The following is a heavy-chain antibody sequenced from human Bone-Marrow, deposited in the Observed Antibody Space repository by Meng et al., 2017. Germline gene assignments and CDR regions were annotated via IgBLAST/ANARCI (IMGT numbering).Heavy chain of an antibody. CDR1: GFAFSDAW. J-gene: IGHJ4*02. CDR2: IKSKSAGGTT. D-gene: IGHD1-26*01. CDR3: TASPATEY. Sequence: EVYLVESGGGLVKPGGSLRLSCAASGFAFSDAWMSWVRQAPGKGLEWVGLIKSKSAGGTTDYAAPVKGRFTISRDDSKTTMYLQMNSLKTEDTAVYYCTASPATEYWGQGTLVTVSS. V-gene: IGHV3-15*01.